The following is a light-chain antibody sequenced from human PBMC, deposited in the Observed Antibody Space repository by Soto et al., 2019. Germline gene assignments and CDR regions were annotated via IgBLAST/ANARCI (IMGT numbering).Light chain of an antibody. CDR3: SSYSGTSTRYV. CDR2: DVS. CDR1: SSDIGGYNY. J-gene: IGLJ1*01. Sequence: QSALTQPASVSGSPGQSITISCTGTSSDIGGYNYVSWYQQHPDKAPKLMISDVSNRPSGISNRFSGSKSGNTASLTISRLQAEDEADYYCSSYSGTSTRYVFGTGTKLPS. V-gene: IGLV2-14*03.